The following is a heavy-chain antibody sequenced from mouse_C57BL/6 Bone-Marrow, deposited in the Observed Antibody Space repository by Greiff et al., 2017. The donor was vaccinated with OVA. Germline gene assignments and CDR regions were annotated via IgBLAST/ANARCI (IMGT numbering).Heavy chain of an antibody. J-gene: IGHJ1*03. V-gene: IGHV5-15*01. Sequence: EVQVVESGGGLVQPGGSLKLSCAASGFTFSDYGMAWVRQAPRKGPEWVAFISNLAYSIYYADTVTGRFTISTDNSKNTLYLEMSSLRSEDTAMYYCARQGIYYDYDVLYFDVWGTGTTVTVSA. CDR3: ARQGIYYDYDVLYFDV. CDR2: ISNLAYSI. D-gene: IGHD2-4*01. CDR1: GFTFSDYG.